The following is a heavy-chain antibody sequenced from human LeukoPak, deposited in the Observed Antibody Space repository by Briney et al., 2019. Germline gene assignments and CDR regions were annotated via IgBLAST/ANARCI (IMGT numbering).Heavy chain of an antibody. Sequence: SETLSLTCTVSGGSISSSSYYWGWIRQPPGKGLEWIGSIYYSGSTYYNPSLKSRVTISVDTSKNQFSLKLSSVTAADTAVYYCARVSVWYYYDSSGSYYFDYWGQGTLVTVSS. CDR3: ARVSVWYYYDSSGSYYFDY. V-gene: IGHV4-39*07. J-gene: IGHJ4*02. CDR2: IYYSGST. CDR1: GGSISSSSYY. D-gene: IGHD3-22*01.